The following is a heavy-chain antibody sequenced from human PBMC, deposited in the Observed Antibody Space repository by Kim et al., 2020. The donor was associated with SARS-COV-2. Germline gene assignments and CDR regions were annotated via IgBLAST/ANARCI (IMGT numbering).Heavy chain of an antibody. J-gene: IGHJ6*02. CDR2: IWYDGSNK. V-gene: IGHV3-33*06. D-gene: IGHD2-2*01. CDR3: AKPDIVVVPAAIWGGMDV. CDR1: GFTFSSYA. Sequence: GGSLRLSCAASGFTFSSYAMHWVRQAPGKGLEWVAVIWYDGSNKYYADSVKGRFTISRDNSKNTLYLQMNSLRAEDTAVYYCAKPDIVVVPAAIWGGMDVWGQGTTVTVSS.